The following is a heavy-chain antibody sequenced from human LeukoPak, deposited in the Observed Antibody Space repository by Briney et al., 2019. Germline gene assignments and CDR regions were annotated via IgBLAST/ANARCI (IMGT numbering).Heavy chain of an antibody. V-gene: IGHV4-59*08. CDR3: ARTYCSSTSCYLVWFDP. Sequence: SETLSLTCTVSGGSISSYYWSWIRQPPGKGLEWIGYIYYSGSTNYNPSLKSRVTISVDTSKNQFSLKLSSVTAADTAVYYCARTYCSSTSCYLVWFDPWGQGILVTVSS. D-gene: IGHD2-2*01. J-gene: IGHJ5*02. CDR2: IYYSGST. CDR1: GGSISSYY.